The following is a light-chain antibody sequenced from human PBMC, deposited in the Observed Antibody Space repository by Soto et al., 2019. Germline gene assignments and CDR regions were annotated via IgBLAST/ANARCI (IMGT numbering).Light chain of an antibody. CDR1: SSNIGGNS. V-gene: IGLV1-51*01. CDR3: SSYKGNNIFVV. J-gene: IGLJ2*01. CDR2: DDD. Sequence: QSVMTQPPSVSAAPGQRVTISCSGSSSNIGGNSVSWYQQLPGTAPKLLIYDDDKRPSGVPDRFSGSKSGNTASLTVSGLQAEDEADYYCSSYKGNNIFVVFGGGTKLTVL.